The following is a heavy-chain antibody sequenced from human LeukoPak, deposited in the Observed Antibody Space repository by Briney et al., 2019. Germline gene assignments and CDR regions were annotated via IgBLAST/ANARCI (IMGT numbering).Heavy chain of an antibody. D-gene: IGHD6-19*01. V-gene: IGHV3-53*01. CDR3: AGDTHSSSWYDH. J-gene: IGHJ5*02. CDR1: GFTVSSIY. Sequence: GGSLRLSCAVSGFTVSSIYMSWVRQTPGKGLEWVSFIYSDGNTYYADSVKGRFTLSRDSSRNTLYLQMNSLRVDDTAVYYCAGDTHSSSWYDHWGQGTLVTVSS. CDR2: IYSDGNT.